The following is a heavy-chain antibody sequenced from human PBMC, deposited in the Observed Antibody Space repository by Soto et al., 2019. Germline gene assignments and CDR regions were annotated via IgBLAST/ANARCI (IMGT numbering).Heavy chain of an antibody. CDR1: GFTFSSYA. D-gene: IGHD1-26*01. V-gene: IGHV3-23*01. Sequence: EVQLLESGGGLVQPGGSLRLSCAASGFTFSSYAMSWVRQAPGKGLEWVSVVTGRSTTTYYADSVKGRFTISRDNSKNTLFLQMNSLGAEDTAVYYCAEHLPSRRSQRLWAVAFHIWGQGTMLTVSS. CDR2: VTGRSTTT. CDR3: AEHLPSRRSQRLWAVAFHI. J-gene: IGHJ3*02.